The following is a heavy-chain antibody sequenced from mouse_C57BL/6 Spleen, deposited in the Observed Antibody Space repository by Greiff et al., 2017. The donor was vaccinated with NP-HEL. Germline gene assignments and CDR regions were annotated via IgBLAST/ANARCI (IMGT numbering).Heavy chain of an antibody. CDR2: ISSCSSTI. D-gene: IGHD4-1*01. Sequence: EVKLVESGGGLVKPGGSLKLSCAASGFTFSDYGMHWVRQAPEKGLEWVAYISSCSSTIYYADTVKGRFTISRANSKNTLLLQTTRVRSEDTAMYYCERKLTGYAMDYWGQGTSVTVSS. V-gene: IGHV5-17*01. CDR1: GFTFSDYG. CDR3: ERKLTGYAMDY. J-gene: IGHJ4*01.